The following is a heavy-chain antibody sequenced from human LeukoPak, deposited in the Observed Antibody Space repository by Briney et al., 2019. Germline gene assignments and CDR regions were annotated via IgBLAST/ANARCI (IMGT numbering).Heavy chain of an antibody. V-gene: IGHV1-46*01. J-gene: IGHJ3*02. CDR1: GYTFTSYY. CDR2: INPSGGST. Sequence: VASLKVSCKASGYTFTSYYMHWVRQAPGQGLEWMGIINPSGGSTSYAQKFQGRVTMTRDTSTSTVYMELSSLRSEDTAVYYCARTVTTYAFDIWAKGQWSPSLQ. CDR3: ARTVTTYAFDI. D-gene: IGHD4-17*01.